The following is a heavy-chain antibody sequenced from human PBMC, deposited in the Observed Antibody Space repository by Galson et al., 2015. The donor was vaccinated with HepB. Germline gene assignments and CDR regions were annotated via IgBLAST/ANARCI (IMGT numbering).Heavy chain of an antibody. V-gene: IGHV3-66*04. J-gene: IGHJ6*02. CDR3: ARLAYYYHAMDV. D-gene: IGHD3-3*02. CDR1: GFTVSNNY. Sequence: SLRLSCAASGFTVSNNYMTWVRQAPGKGLEWVSGIYSGGSTYHADSVKGRFTISRDNSKNTLYLQMNSLRAEDTAIYYCARLAYYYHAMDVRGQGTTVTVSS. CDR2: IYSGGST.